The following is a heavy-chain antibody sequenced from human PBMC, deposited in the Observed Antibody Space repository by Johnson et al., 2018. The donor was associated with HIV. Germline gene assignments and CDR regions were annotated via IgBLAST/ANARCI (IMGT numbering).Heavy chain of an antibody. J-gene: IGHJ3*02. CDR3: AKGGGQLWFYIAFDI. D-gene: IGHD5-18*01. Sequence: QVQLVESGGGVVQPGRSLRLSCAASGFTFSSYAMHWVRQAPGKGLEWVAVIGYDGSDKYYADSVKGRFTISRDNSKNTLYLQMNSLRAEDTAVYYCAKGGGQLWFYIAFDIWGQGTMVTVSS. V-gene: IGHV3-30*04. CDR1: GFTFSSYA. CDR2: IGYDGSDK.